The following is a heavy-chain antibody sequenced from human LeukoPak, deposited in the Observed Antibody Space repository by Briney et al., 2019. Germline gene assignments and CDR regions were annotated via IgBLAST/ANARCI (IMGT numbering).Heavy chain of an antibody. Sequence: GGSLRLSCAASGFTFNNYGMSWVRHAPGKGLEWVSGINWNGGSTGYADSVKGRFTISRDNSKNTLYLQMNSLRVEDTAVYYCAKSKEDCCGSFDPWGQGTLVTVSS. CDR2: INWNGGST. CDR1: GFTFNNYG. CDR3: AKSKEDCCGSFDP. V-gene: IGHV3-20*04. D-gene: IGHD2-15*01. J-gene: IGHJ5*02.